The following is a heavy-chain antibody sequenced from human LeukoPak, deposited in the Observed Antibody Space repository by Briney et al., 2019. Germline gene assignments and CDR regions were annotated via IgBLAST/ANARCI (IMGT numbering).Heavy chain of an antibody. CDR1: DGSVSSGSYY. Sequence: SETLSLTCTVSDGSVSSGSYYWSWIRQPPGKGLEWVGSIYYSGSTYYNPPLKSRVTISVDTSKNQFSLKLSSVTAADTAVYFCARTYIVGPTRHFDYWGQGTLVTVSS. CDR3: ARTYIVGPTRHFDY. J-gene: IGHJ4*02. V-gene: IGHV4-39*01. CDR2: IYYSGST. D-gene: IGHD1-26*01.